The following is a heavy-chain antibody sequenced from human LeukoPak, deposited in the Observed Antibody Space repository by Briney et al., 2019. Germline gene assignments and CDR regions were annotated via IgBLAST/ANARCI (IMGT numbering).Heavy chain of an antibody. CDR2: ISGRGGRT. CDR3: AKMVRCLQQ. D-gene: IGHD4/OR15-4a*01. J-gene: IGHJ1*01. Sequence: GGTLTLSCLASGFTFSSYGMSWVRPAAGKGLEWVGSISGRGGRTYYAGSVKDWFSISRDNSKNTLYRQMNRLRADGPAVYFCAKMVRCLQQWDQDTLLTV. V-gene: IGHV3-23*01. CDR1: GFTFSSYG.